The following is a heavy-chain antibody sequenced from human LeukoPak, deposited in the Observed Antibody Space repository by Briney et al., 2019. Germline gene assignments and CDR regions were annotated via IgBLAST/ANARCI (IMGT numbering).Heavy chain of an antibody. CDR1: GFTFSNYW. J-gene: IGHJ5*02. Sequence: AGGSLRLSCVASGFTFSNYWMHWVRQPPGKGLVWVSRIYVDGHTTNYADSVKGRFTISRDNAKNTVYLEMNSLSVEDTATYYCIRDFRSADLWGQGTLVTVTS. V-gene: IGHV3-74*01. CDR2: IYVDGHTT. CDR3: IRDFRSADL.